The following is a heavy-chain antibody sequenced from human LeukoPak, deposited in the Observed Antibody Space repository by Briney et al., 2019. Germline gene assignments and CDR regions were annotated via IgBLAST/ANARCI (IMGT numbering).Heavy chain of an antibody. D-gene: IGHD2-2*01. J-gene: IGHJ4*02. CDR3: ARVALGYCSSTSCFYFDY. CDR1: GFTFSSYS. CDR2: ISSSSSYI. Sequence: GGSLRLSCAASGFTFSSYSMNWVRQAPGKGLEWVSSISSSSSYIYYADSVEGRFTISRDNAKNSLYLQMNSLRAEDTAVYYCARVALGYCSSTSCFYFDYWGQGTLVTVSS. V-gene: IGHV3-21*01.